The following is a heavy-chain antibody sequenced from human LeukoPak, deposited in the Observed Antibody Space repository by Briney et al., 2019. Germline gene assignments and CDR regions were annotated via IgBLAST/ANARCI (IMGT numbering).Heavy chain of an antibody. V-gene: IGHV3-21*01. D-gene: IGHD3-16*02. CDR2: ISGSSSYI. CDR3: ARVPAGVIGMKDAFDI. Sequence: GGSLRLSCAASGFTFSSYTMNWVRQAPGKGLEWVSSISGSSSYIYYADSVKGRFTISRHNAKNPLYLQMNSLRAEDTAVYYCARVPAGVIGMKDAFDIWGQGTMVTVSS. CDR1: GFTFSSYT. J-gene: IGHJ3*02.